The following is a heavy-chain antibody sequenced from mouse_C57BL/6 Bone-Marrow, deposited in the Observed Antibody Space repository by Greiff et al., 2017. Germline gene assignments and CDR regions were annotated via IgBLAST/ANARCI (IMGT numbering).Heavy chain of an antibody. V-gene: IGHV14-4*01. CDR1: GFNIKDDY. Sequence: VQLKQSGAELVRPGASVKLSCTASGFNIKDDYMHWVKQRPEQGLEWIGWIDPENGDTEYASKFQGKATITADTSSNTAYLQLSSLTSEDTAVYYGTSATEVAGYYAMDYWGQGTSVTVSS. J-gene: IGHJ4*01. CDR2: IDPENGDT. CDR3: TSATEVAGYYAMDY. D-gene: IGHD1-1*01.